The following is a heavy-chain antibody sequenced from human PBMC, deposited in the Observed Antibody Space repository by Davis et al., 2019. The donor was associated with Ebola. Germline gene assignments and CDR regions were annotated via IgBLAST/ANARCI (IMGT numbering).Heavy chain of an antibody. CDR1: PFSFSSYW. CDR2: INRDGSTT. V-gene: IGHV3-74*03. Sequence: PGGSLRLSCAASPFSFSSYWMHWVRQAPGKGLVWVSCINRDGSTTTYADSVKGRFTISRDNAKNTLYLQMNNLRVEDTAVYYCATLPGYYWGQGTRVTVSS. CDR3: ATLPGYY. D-gene: IGHD1-26*01. J-gene: IGHJ4*02.